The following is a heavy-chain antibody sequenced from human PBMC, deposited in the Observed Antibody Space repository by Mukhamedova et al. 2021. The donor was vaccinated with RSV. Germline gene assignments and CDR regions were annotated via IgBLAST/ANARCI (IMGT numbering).Heavy chain of an antibody. V-gene: IGHV3-48*03. CDR3: ARGRLAPDARGWSDP. D-gene: IGHD2-2*01. Sequence: SSGTTIYYADSVKGRFTISRDNARNSLYLQMNNLGVDDTAVYYCARGRLAPDARGWSDPWGHGTLVTVSS. J-gene: IGHJ5*02. CDR2: SSGTTI.